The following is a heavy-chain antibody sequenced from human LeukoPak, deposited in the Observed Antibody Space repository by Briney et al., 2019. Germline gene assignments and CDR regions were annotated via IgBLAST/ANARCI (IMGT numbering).Heavy chain of an antibody. V-gene: IGHV3-21*01. Sequence: GGSLRLSCAASGFTFSSYAMSWVRQAPGKGLEWVSSISSWSSFIYSADSVTGRFTISRDNAKNSLYLQMNSLRAEDTAVYYCARAGSTNSWFDPWGQGTLVIVSS. D-gene: IGHD2-2*01. CDR2: ISSWSSFI. CDR1: GFTFSSYA. CDR3: ARAGSTNSWFDP. J-gene: IGHJ5*02.